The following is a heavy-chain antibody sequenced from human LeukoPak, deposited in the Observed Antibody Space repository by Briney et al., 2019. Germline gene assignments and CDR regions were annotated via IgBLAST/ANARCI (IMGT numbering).Heavy chain of an antibody. CDR2: IYHSGST. CDR1: GGSISSTRHY. V-gene: IGHV4-61*05. Sequence: SETLSLTCTVSGGSISSTRHYWGWIRQPPGKGLEWIGEIYHSGSTNYNPSLKSRVTISVDKSKNQFSLKLSSVTAADTAVYYCASESSIAVLDYWGQGTLVTVSS. CDR3: ASESSIAVLDY. D-gene: IGHD6-19*01. J-gene: IGHJ4*02.